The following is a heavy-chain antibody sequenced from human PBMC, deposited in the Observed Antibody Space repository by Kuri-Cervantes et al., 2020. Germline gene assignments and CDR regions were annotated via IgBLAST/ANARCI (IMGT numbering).Heavy chain of an antibody. D-gene: IGHD3-22*01. Sequence: SVKVSCKASGGTFSNYAISWVRQAPGQGLEWMGGIIPIFGAANYAQKFQGRVTIATDESTSTAYMELSSLISEDTAVYYCARAAPTYYYDRSGYLVAFDIWGQGTTVTVSS. CDR2: IIPIFGAA. J-gene: IGHJ3*02. CDR3: ARAAPTYYYDRSGYLVAFDI. CDR1: GGTFSNYA. V-gene: IGHV1-69*05.